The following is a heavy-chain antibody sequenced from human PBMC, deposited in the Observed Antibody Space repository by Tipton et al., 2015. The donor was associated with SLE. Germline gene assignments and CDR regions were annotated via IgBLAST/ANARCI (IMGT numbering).Heavy chain of an antibody. Sequence: SLRLSCAGSGFTFRNYAMSWVRQAPGRGLEWVSVISGTGVGTYYADSVRGRFTISRDNSKNTLYLQMNSLRAEDTAVYYCAREMDYGYHRTADFWGQGILVTVSS. D-gene: IGHD5-18*01. CDR3: AREMDYGYHRTADF. J-gene: IGHJ4*02. CDR2: ISGTGVGT. CDR1: GFTFRNYA. V-gene: IGHV3-23*01.